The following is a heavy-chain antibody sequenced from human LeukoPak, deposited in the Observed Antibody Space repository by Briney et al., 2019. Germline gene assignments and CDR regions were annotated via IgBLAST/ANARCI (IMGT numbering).Heavy chain of an antibody. Sequence: GGSLRLSCAASGFTFDNYGINWVRQAPGKGLEWVSRIHWNGGRTGYADSVKGRFTISRDNAKNSLYLQMNSLRVEDTAVYYCASGVAGTDYWGQGTLVTVSS. D-gene: IGHD2-15*01. CDR2: IHWNGGRT. V-gene: IGHV3-20*04. J-gene: IGHJ4*02. CDR1: GFTFDNYG. CDR3: ASGVAGTDY.